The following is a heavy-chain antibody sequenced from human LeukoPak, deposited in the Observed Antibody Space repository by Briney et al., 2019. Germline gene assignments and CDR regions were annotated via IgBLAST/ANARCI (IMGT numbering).Heavy chain of an antibody. Sequence: GGSLRLSCVASGFTFHHYAMHWVRQAPGKGLEWVSLISGDAHDTYYADSVKGRFTISRDNGKNSLYLQMNSLRTEDTALYYCAKRPEGGSGYLNYWGQGTLVTVSS. CDR3: AKRPEGGSGYLNY. D-gene: IGHD3-22*01. V-gene: IGHV3-43*02. CDR1: GFTFHHYA. J-gene: IGHJ4*02. CDR2: ISGDAHDT.